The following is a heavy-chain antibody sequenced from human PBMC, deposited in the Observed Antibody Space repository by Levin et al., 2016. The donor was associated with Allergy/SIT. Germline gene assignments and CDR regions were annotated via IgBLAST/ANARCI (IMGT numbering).Heavy chain of an antibody. CDR3: ASFPRPYGDYEYWFDP. J-gene: IGHJ5*02. CDR2: IYYSGST. Sequence: RQAPGKGLEWIGSIYYSGSTYYNPSLKSRVTISVDTSKNQFSLKLSSVTAADTAVYYCASFPRPYGDYEYWFDPWGQGTLVTVSS. V-gene: IGHV4-39*07. D-gene: IGHD4-17*01.